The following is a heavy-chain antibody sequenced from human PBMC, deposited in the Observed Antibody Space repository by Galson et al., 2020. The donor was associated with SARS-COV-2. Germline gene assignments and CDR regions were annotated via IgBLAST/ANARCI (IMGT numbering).Heavy chain of an antibody. Sequence: GGSLRLSCAASGFNFDDYAMHWVRQVPGKGLEWVAGISWKSDSIGYADSVKGRFIISRDNAKDSLYLQMNSLTPEDTALYYCAKRHTPPFIYDATGYSYSFDVWGQGTVVTVSS. V-gene: IGHV3-9*01. D-gene: IGHD3-22*01. CDR3: AKRHTPPFIYDATGYSYSFDV. CDR2: ISWKSDSI. CDR1: GFNFDDYA. J-gene: IGHJ3*01.